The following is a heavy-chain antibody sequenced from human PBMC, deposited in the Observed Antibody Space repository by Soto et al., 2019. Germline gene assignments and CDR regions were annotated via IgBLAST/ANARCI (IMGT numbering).Heavy chain of an antibody. Sequence: SETLSLTCAVSGYFISSGYYWAWIRQPPGKGLQWIGSLYHSGYTYNNPSLKSRVTMSVDTSKNQFSLKLSSVTAADTAVYYCARKYHLPRSGHYVVFDLWCPGTMVTVSS. CDR1: GYFISSGYY. D-gene: IGHD2-15*01. J-gene: IGHJ3*01. CDR2: LYHSGYT. CDR3: ARKYHLPRSGHYVVFDL. V-gene: IGHV4-38-2*01.